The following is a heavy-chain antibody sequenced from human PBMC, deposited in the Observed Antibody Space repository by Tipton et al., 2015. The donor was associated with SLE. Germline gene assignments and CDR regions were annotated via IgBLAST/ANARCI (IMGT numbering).Heavy chain of an antibody. D-gene: IGHD1-7*01. V-gene: IGHV3-66*02. J-gene: IGHJ6*03. CDR2: IYSGGST. CDR3: ARDRVNWNYGGAGYYYYMDV. CDR1: GFTVNSNY. Sequence: SLRLSCAASGFTVNSNYMSWVRQAPGKGLEWVSVIYSGGSTYYADSVKGRFTISRDNSKNTLSLQMNSLRAEDTAVYYCARDRVNWNYGGAGYYYYMDVWGKGTTVTVSS.